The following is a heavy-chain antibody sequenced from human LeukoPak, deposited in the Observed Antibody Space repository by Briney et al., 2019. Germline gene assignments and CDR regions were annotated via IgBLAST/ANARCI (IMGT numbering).Heavy chain of an antibody. CDR1: GGSVSSGSYY. CDR2: IYYSGST. J-gene: IGHJ4*02. Sequence: SETLSLTCTVSGGSVSSGSYYWSWIRQPPGKGLEWIGYIYYSGSTNYNPSLKSRVTISVDTSKNQFSLKLSSVTAAGTAVYYCARDRGAAAGIDYWGQGTLVTVSS. V-gene: IGHV4-61*01. CDR3: ARDRGAAAGIDY. D-gene: IGHD6-13*01.